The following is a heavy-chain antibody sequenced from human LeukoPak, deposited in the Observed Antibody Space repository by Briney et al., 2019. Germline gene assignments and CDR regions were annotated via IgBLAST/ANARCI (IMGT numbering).Heavy chain of an antibody. D-gene: IGHD6-6*01. CDR2: IWYDGNNK. CDR1: GFTFSNYG. V-gene: IGHV3-33*06. CDR3: AKDRRALGQYYFDY. J-gene: IGHJ4*02. Sequence: PGRSLRLSCAASGFTFSNYGMHWVRQAPGKGLEWVAVIWYDGNNKYYADSVKGRFAISRDNSKNTLYLQMNSLRAEDTAVYYCAKDRRALGQYYFDYWGQGTLVTVSS.